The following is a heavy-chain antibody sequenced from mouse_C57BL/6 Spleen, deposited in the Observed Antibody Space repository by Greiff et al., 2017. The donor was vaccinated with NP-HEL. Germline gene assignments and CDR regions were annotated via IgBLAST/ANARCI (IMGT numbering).Heavy chain of an antibody. CDR1: GYAFTNYL. J-gene: IGHJ2*01. V-gene: IGHV1-54*01. Sequence: QVQLQQSGAELVRPGTSVKVSCKASGYAFTNYLIEWVKQRPGQGLEWIGVINPGSGGTNYNEKFKGKATLTADKSSSTAYMQLSSLTSEDSAVYFCAREDYGYDDYGGQGTTLTVSS. CDR2: INPGSGGT. D-gene: IGHD2-2*01. CDR3: AREDYGYDDY.